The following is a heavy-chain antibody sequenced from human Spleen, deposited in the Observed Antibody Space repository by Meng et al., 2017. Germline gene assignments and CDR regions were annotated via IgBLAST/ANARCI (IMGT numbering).Heavy chain of an antibody. CDR3: ARGPTTLAHDFDY. CDR1: GGACSDYS. Sequence: QRWSVGLCKPRETLSLTCVVSGGACSDYSWSWIRQPPGKGLDWIREINHSGSTNYNPSLERRATISVDTSQNNLSLKLSSVTAADSAVYYCARGPTTLAHDFDYWGQGTLVTVSS. D-gene: IGHD4-11*01. CDR2: INHSGST. V-gene: IGHV4-34*01. J-gene: IGHJ4*02.